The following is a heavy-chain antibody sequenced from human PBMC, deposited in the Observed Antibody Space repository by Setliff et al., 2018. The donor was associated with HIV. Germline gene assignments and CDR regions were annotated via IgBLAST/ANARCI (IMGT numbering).Heavy chain of an antibody. V-gene: IGHV4-38-2*01. D-gene: IGHD6-6*01. CDR3: ARHDGMKAARRYNNDYMDV. J-gene: IGHJ6*03. Sequence: SETLSLTCAVSGYSVSSGYYWGWIRQPPGKGLEWIASIYYSGSTYSNPSLKSRVTISVDTSKNQFSLKLSSVTAADTAVYYCARHDGMKAARRYNNDYMDVWGKGTTVTVSS. CDR1: GYSVSSGYY. CDR2: IYYSGST.